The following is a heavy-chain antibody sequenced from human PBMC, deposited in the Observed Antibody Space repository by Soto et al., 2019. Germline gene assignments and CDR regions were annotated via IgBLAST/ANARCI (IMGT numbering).Heavy chain of an antibody. J-gene: IGHJ4*02. CDR3: ARDPCWNYLFPFDY. D-gene: IGHD1-7*01. CDR2: ISGSSSYI. CDR1: GFPFSSYS. Sequence: EVQLVESGGGLVKPGGSLRLSCAVSGFPFSSYSMNWVRQAPGKGLEWVSSISGSSSYIYYADSVKGRFTISRDNAKNSPYLQINRLRAEDTAVYFCARDPCWNYLFPFDYWGQGTLVTVSS. V-gene: IGHV3-21*01.